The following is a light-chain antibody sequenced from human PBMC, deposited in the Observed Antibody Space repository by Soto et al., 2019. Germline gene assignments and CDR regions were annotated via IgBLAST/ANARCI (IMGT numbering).Light chain of an antibody. CDR2: DTS. CDR3: LLSYSGAWV. J-gene: IGLJ3*02. V-gene: IGLV7-46*01. Sequence: QTVVTQEPSLTVSPGGTVTLTCGSSTCAVTRGHYPYWFQQNPGQAPKTLIYDTSNKHSWTPARFSGPLLGGKAALTLSGAQPEDEAEYYCLLSYSGAWVFGGGTKVTVL. CDR1: TCAVTRGHY.